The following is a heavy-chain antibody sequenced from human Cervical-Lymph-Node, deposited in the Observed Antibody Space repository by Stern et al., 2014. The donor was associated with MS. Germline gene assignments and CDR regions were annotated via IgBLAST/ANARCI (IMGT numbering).Heavy chain of an antibody. CDR3: ARVNGGNSDWFDP. Sequence: VQLVESGAEVKKPGESLKISCKASGYMFASNWIGWVCQRPGKGLEWMGIIDPGESQTLYSPSSQGHGPIPIDQNTRTAYLQWSSLKASDTAMYYCARVNGGNSDWFDPWGQGTLVTVSS. D-gene: IGHD4-23*01. CDR1: GYMFASNW. V-gene: IGHV5-51*01. J-gene: IGHJ5*02. CDR2: IDPGESQT.